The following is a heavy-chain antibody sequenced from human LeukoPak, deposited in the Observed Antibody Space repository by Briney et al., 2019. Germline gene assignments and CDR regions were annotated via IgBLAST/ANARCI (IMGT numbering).Heavy chain of an antibody. CDR3: AKGRXXXXFPDC. Sequence: GGSLRLSCAASGFTFSSYAMSWVRQAPGRGLEWVSSISGSADSTYYADSVKGRFSISRDNSKNTLYLQMNSLRADDTAVYYCAKGRXXXXFPDCXGQGXLVTVS. V-gene: IGHV3-23*01. CDR1: GFTFSSYA. J-gene: IGHJ4*02. CDR2: ISGSADST.